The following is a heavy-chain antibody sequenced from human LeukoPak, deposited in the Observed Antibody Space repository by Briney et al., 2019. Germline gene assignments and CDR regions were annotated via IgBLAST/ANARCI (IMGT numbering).Heavy chain of an antibody. CDR2: ISGSGGST. Sequence: PGGSLRLSCAASGFTFSSYAMSWVRQAPGKGLEWVSAISGSGGSTYYADSVKGRFTISRDNSKNTLYLQMNSLRAEDTAVYYCAKDRALSGSGSRYYYYYYGMGVWGQGTTVTVSS. CDR3: AKDRALSGSGSRYYYYYYGMGV. D-gene: IGHD3-10*01. V-gene: IGHV3-23*01. J-gene: IGHJ6*02. CDR1: GFTFSSYA.